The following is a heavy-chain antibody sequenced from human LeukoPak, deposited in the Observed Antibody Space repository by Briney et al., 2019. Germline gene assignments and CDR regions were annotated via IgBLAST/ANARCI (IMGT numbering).Heavy chain of an antibody. J-gene: IGHJ4*02. CDR3: ARLMASLDN. CDR2: IYADGNT. D-gene: IGHD2-8*01. Sequence: GGSLRLSCAASGFTVSSNYVTWVRQAPGKGLEWVSVIYADGNTYYADSVKGRFIISRDNSKNTVHPQMSSLRAEDTAVYYCARLMASLDNWGQGALVIVSS. CDR1: GFTVSSNY. V-gene: IGHV3-66*04.